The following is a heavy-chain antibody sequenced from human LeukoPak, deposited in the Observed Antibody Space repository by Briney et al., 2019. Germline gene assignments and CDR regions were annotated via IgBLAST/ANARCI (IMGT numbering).Heavy chain of an antibody. D-gene: IGHD6-13*01. Sequence: ASVKVSCKASGYTFTGYYMHWVRQAPGQGLEWMGWISAYNGNTNYAQKLQGRVTMTTDTSTSTAYMELRSLRSDDTAVYYCARDTLAAARDYWGQGTQVTVSS. J-gene: IGHJ4*02. CDR2: ISAYNGNT. CDR3: ARDTLAAARDY. V-gene: IGHV1-18*04. CDR1: GYTFTGYY.